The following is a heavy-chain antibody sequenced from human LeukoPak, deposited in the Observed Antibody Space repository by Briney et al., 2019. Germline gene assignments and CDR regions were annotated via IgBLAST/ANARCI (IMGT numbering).Heavy chain of an antibody. CDR2: ISGYNGNT. Sequence: GASVKVSCKASGYTFRSYDIIWVRQAPGQGLEWMGRISGYNGNTNYAQKLQGRVTMTTDTSTNTAYMELRSLRSDDTAVYYCARDSGTCYRQFDYWGQGTLVTVSS. D-gene: IGHD1-26*01. CDR1: GYTFRSYD. J-gene: IGHJ4*02. CDR3: ARDSGTCYRQFDY. V-gene: IGHV1-18*01.